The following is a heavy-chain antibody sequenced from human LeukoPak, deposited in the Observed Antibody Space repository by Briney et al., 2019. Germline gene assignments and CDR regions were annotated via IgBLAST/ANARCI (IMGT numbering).Heavy chain of an antibody. J-gene: IGHJ4*02. CDR1: GGSISSSSDY. CDR3: ARGDKLTYYYDSSGSGTLDY. D-gene: IGHD3-22*01. CDR2: IYYHENT. Sequence: SETLSLTCTVSGGSISSSSDYWGWIRQAPGKGLEWIGSIYYHENTYYNSSLKSRVTISVDTSKNQFSLKLSSVTAADTAVYYCARGDKLTYYYDSSGSGTLDYWGQGTLVTVSS. V-gene: IGHV4-39*07.